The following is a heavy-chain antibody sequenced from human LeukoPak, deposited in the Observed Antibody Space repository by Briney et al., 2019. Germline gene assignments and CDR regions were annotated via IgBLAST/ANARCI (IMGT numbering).Heavy chain of an antibody. V-gene: IGHV3-49*04. J-gene: IGHJ3*01. CDR3: TRLSHYYDTT. D-gene: IGHD3-22*01. CDR1: GFTFGDYD. Sequence: GGSLRLYCTASGFTFGDYDMSWVRQAPGQGLEWVGFIRSNAYGGTTEYAASVKGRFTISRDDSKSIAYLQMNSLKTEDTAVYYCTRLSHYYDTTWGQGTMVSVSS. CDR2: IRSNAYGGTT.